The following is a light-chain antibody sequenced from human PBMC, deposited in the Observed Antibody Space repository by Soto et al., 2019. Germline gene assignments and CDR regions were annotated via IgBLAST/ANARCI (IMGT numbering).Light chain of an antibody. V-gene: IGKV1-39*01. J-gene: IGKJ3*01. CDR2: AAS. Sequence: DIQMTQSPSSLSASVGDRVTITCRASQSISSYLHGYQQKPGKAPKLLIYAASSLQSGVPSRFSGSGSGTDFTLTISSLQPEDFATYYCQQSYSTPLTFGPGTKVDIK. CDR3: QQSYSTPLT. CDR1: QSISSY.